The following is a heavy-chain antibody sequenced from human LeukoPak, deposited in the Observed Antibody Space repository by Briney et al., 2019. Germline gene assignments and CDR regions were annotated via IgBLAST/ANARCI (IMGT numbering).Heavy chain of an antibody. J-gene: IGHJ3*01. CDR2: VYYSGTT. D-gene: IGHD1-1*01. Sequence: SETLSLTCTVSGASISTSSYSWGWIRQPPGKGLEWIGSVYYSGTTYFNPSLKSRVTMLVDPSKSQISLRLTSVTAADTAVYYCARGLGWNDLTDAFDVWGQGTMATVSS. V-gene: IGHV4-39*07. CDR3: ARGLGWNDLTDAFDV. CDR1: GASISTSSYS.